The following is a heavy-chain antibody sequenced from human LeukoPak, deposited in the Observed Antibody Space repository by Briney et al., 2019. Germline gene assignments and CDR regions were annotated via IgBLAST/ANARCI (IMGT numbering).Heavy chain of an antibody. CDR3: ARLYGSGKNYFDY. CDR2: IYYSGST. CDR1: GGSIRNDNYY. D-gene: IGHD3-10*01. J-gene: IGHJ4*02. V-gene: IGHV4-31*03. Sequence: SQILSLTCTVSGGSIRNDNYYWSWVRQHPGKGLEWIGYIYYSGSTYYNPSLKSRVTLLVDSSKSHFSLKLTSVSTADTAAYYCARLYGSGKNYFDYWGQGTLVTVSS.